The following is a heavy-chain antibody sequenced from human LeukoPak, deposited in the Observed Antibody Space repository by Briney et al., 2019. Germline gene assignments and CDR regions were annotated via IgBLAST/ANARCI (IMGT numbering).Heavy chain of an antibody. CDR3: ARDWTNFLEGLNDY. J-gene: IGHJ4*02. CDR2: IKPDGNEK. D-gene: IGHD3/OR15-3a*01. CDR1: GFTFSSYW. V-gene: IGHV3-7*01. Sequence: QPGGSPRLSCAASGFTFSSYWMSWVRQAPGKGPEWVANIKPDGNEKNYVDSVKGRFTISRDNAKNSLYLQMNSLRADDTAVYYCARDWTNFLEGLNDYWGQGTQVTVSS.